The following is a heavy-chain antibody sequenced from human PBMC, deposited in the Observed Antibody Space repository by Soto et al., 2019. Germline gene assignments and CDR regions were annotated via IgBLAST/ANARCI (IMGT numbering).Heavy chain of an antibody. J-gene: IGHJ3*02. V-gene: IGHV3-23*01. D-gene: IGHD6-19*01. CDR1: GFTFRSCA. CDR3: AKDQASGTDDAFDI. Sequence: PGGSLRLSCAASGFTFRSCAMSWVRQAPGKGLEWVSAISVGGGATYFADSVKGRFSISRDNSRSTLYLLMNTLRAEDTALYYCAKDQASGTDDAFDIWGQGTMVTVSS. CDR2: ISVGGGAT.